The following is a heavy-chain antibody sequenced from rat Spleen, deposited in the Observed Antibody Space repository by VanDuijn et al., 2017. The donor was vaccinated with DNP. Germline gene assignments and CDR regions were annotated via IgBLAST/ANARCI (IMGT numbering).Heavy chain of an antibody. Sequence: QVQLKESGPGMVQPSQTLSLTCTVSGFSLTDYSVHWVRQPPGKVLEWIAAISSGGSTYYNSALTSRLSISRDTSKSQVFLKMNSLQTEDTATYYCASTLVNYGTYGYYAMDAWGQGTSVTVSS. CDR3: ASTLVNYGTYGYYAMDA. D-gene: IGHD1-3*01. CDR1: GFSLTDYS. CDR2: ISSGGST. J-gene: IGHJ4*01. V-gene: IGHV2-6*01.